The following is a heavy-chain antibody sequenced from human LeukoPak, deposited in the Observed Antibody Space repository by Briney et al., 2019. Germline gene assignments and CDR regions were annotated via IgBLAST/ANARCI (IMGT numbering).Heavy chain of an antibody. D-gene: IGHD2-15*01. CDR1: GGTFNSYT. V-gene: IGHV1-69*02. CDR3: ASRDIVVVVAATNTFNI. CDR2: IIPILGIA. Sequence: GASVKVPCKASGGTFNSYTISWVRQAPGQGLEWMGRIIPILGIANYAQKFQGRVTITADKSTSTAYMELSSLRSEDTAVYYCASRDIVVVVAATNTFNIWGQGTMVTVSS. J-gene: IGHJ3*02.